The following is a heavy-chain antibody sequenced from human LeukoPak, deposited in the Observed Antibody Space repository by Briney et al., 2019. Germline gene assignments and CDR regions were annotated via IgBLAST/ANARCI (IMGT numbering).Heavy chain of an antibody. D-gene: IGHD6-13*01. Sequence: GGSLRLSCAASGFTFNYYGVHWVPQTPRKGLEWVAVISYDGSHKYYTDSVKGRFTISRDNSKNTMYLQMNSLRAEDTAVYYCAKDRQQLVIHNAFDIWGQGTMVTVSS. CDR1: GFTFNYYG. CDR2: ISYDGSHK. J-gene: IGHJ3*02. V-gene: IGHV3-30*18. CDR3: AKDRQQLVIHNAFDI.